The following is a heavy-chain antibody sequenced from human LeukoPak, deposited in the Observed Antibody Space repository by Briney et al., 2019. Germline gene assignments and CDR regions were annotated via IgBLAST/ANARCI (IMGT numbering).Heavy chain of an antibody. CDR3: APTYCGGDCYSKYWYFDL. CDR1: GGTFCSYA. V-gene: IGHV1-69*01. J-gene: IGHJ2*01. CDR2: IIPIFGTA. Sequence: ASVKVSCKASGGTFCSYAISWVRQAPGQGLEWMGGIIPIFGTANYAQKFQGRVTITADESTSTAYMELSSLRSEDTAVYYCAPTYCGGDCYSKYWYFDLWGRGTLVTVSS. D-gene: IGHD2-21*02.